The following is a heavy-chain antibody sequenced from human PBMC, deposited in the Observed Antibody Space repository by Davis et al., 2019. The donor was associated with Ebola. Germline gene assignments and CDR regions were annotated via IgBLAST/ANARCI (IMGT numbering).Heavy chain of an antibody. CDR2: IYYSGST. J-gene: IGHJ4*02. V-gene: IGHV4-59*01. Sequence: PGGSLRLSCTVSGGSISSCYWSWIRQPPGKGLEWIGYIYYSGSTNYNPSLKSRVTISVDTSKNQFSLKLSSVTAADMAVYYCATSGGSSLDYWGQGTLVTVSS. CDR3: ATSGGSSLDY. CDR1: GGSISSCY. D-gene: IGHD2-15*01.